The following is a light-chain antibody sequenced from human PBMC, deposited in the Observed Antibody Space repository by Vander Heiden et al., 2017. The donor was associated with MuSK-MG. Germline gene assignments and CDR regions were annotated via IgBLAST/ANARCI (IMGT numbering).Light chain of an antibody. V-gene: IGKV4-1*01. Sequence: DIVVTQSPDSVAVSLGERATINCKSSQSVLYSSNNKNYLAWYQQKPGQPPKLLIYWASTRESGVPDRFSGSGSGTDFTLTISSLQAEDVAVYYCQQYYSTPRTFGQGTKLEIK. J-gene: IGKJ2*01. CDR1: QSVLYSSNNKNY. CDR3: QQYYSTPRT. CDR2: WAS.